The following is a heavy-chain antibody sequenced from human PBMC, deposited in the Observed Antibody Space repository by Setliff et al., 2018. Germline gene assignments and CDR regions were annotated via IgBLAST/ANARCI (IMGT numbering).Heavy chain of an antibody. D-gene: IGHD6-13*01. Sequence: PGGSLRLSCVVSGFSFSRHWMSWVRQAPGKGLEWVGRIKSKTDGGTTDYAAPVKGRFTISRDDSKNTLYLQMNSLKTEDTAVYYCTTDGIAAAVEGYYYYGMDVWGQGTTVTVSS. V-gene: IGHV3-15*01. CDR2: IKSKTDGGTT. J-gene: IGHJ6*02. CDR3: TTDGIAAAVEGYYYYGMDV. CDR1: GFSFSRHW.